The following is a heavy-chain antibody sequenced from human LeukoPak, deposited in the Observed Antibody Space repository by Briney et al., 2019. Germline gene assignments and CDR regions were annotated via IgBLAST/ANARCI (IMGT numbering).Heavy chain of an antibody. D-gene: IGHD3-10*01. CDR3: ARDARYGEIDY. J-gene: IGHJ4*02. Sequence: GGSLRLSCAASGFTVSSNYMSWVRQAPGKGLEWVSSISSSSTMYYTDSVKGRFTISRDNAKNSLYLQINSLRAEDTAVYYCARDARYGEIDYWGQGTLVTVSS. CDR1: GFTVSSNY. V-gene: IGHV3-69-1*02. CDR2: ISSSSTM.